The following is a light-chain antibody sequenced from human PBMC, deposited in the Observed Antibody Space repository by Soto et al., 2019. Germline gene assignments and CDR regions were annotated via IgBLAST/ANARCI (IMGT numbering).Light chain of an antibody. CDR1: QSISSW. V-gene: IGKV1-5*03. CDR2: KAS. Sequence: DIQVTQSPSTLSASVGDRVTITCRASQSISSWLAWYQQKPGKAPKLLIYKASSLESGVPSRFSGSGSGTEFTLTISSLQPDDFATYYCQQYNSLSTFGQGTKVEIK. J-gene: IGKJ1*01. CDR3: QQYNSLST.